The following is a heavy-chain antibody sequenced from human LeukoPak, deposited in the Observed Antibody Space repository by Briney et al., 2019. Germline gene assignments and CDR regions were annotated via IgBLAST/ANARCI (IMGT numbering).Heavy chain of an antibody. J-gene: IGHJ5*02. Sequence: PGGSLRLSCAASGFTFSRYSMNWVRQAPGKGLEWIGSIYYHENTYYNSSLKSRVTISVDTSKNQFSLKLSSVTAADTAVYYCARLRGYSGYGGGWFDPWGQGTLVTVSS. CDR1: GFTFSRYS. D-gene: IGHD5-12*01. V-gene: IGHV4-38-2*01. CDR2: IYYHENT. CDR3: ARLRGYSGYGGGWFDP.